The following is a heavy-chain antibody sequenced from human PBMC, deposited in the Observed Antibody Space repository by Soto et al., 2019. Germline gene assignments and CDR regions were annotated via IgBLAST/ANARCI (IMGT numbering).Heavy chain of an antibody. CDR2: ISSDESNK. D-gene: IGHD6-13*01. Sequence: HPGGSLRLSCAASGFTFSSYWMHWVRQGPGTGLVWVSRISSDESNKSYADSVRGRFTISRDNAKNTLYLQMNSLRAEDTAVYYCARDWTATGPSSFDYWGQGTLVTVSS. J-gene: IGHJ4*02. V-gene: IGHV3-74*01. CDR3: ARDWTATGPSSFDY. CDR1: GFTFSSYW.